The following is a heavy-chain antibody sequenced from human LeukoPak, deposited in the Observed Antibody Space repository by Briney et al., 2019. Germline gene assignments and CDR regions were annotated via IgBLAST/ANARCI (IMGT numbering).Heavy chain of an antibody. J-gene: IGHJ4*02. CDR3: TRSYCSTGSCSRDY. V-gene: IGHV5-51*01. CDR2: IYPGDSET. Sequence: GESLKISCKASVYSFNSYWMGWVRQMPGKGLEWMGIIYPGDSETRYSPSVQGRVTISVDRSSTTTFLQWSSLEASDSGVYFCTRSYCSTGSCSRDYWGQGTLVTVSS. D-gene: IGHD2-15*01. CDR1: VYSFNSYW.